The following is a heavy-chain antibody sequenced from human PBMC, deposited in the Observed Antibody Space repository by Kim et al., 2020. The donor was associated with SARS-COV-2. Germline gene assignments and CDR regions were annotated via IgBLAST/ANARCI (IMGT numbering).Heavy chain of an antibody. J-gene: IGHJ3*02. D-gene: IGHD3-16*01. CDR3: ARDWIMISPNDAFDI. Sequence: DSVKGRFTISRDNSKNTLYLQMNSLRAEDTAVYYCARDWIMISPNDAFDIWGQGTMVTVSS. V-gene: IGHV3-30*07.